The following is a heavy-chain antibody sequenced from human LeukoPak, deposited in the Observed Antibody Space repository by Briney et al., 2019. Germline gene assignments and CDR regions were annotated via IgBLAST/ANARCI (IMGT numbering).Heavy chain of an antibody. V-gene: IGHV3-21*01. D-gene: IGHD7-27*01. Sequence: GGSLRLSCEAYGFTSSSYSMNWVRQAPGKGLEWVSSISSSSSYIYYADSVKGRFTISRDNAKNSLYLQMNSLRAEDTAVYYCATLGSNYGMDVWGKGTTVTVSS. CDR3: ATLGSNYGMDV. CDR1: GFTSSSYS. J-gene: IGHJ6*04. CDR2: ISSSSSYI.